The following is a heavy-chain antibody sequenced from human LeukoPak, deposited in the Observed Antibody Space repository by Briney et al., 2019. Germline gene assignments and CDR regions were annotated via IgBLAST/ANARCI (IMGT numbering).Heavy chain of an antibody. CDR1: GFTVSGNY. Sequence: PGGSLRLSCAASGFTVSGNYMSWVRQAPGKGLEWVSVIYSGGGAYYPNSVKGRFTISRDNSKNTLYLQMNSRRAEDTAVYYCASTSRDGNGHYWEWGQGTLVTVSS. D-gene: IGHD3-22*01. CDR2: IYSGGGA. V-gene: IGHV3-66*01. CDR3: ASTSRDGNGHYWE. J-gene: IGHJ4*02.